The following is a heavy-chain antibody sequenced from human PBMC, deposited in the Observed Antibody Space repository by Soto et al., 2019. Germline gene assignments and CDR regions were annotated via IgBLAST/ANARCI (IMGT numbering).Heavy chain of an antibody. Sequence: SETMSLTCAVSGGSISSGGYSWSWIRQPPGKGLEWIGYIYHSGSTYYNPSLKSRVTILVDRSKNQFSLKLSSVTAADTAVYYCARGEVVALGYWGQGTTVTVS. CDR1: GGSISSGGYS. CDR2: IYHSGST. V-gene: IGHV4-30-2*01. CDR3: ARGEVVALGY. J-gene: IGHJ4*02. D-gene: IGHD2-15*01.